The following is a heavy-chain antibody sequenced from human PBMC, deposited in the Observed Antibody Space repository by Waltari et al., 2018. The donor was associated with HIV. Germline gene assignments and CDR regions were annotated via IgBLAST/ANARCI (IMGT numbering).Heavy chain of an antibody. CDR1: GFTFSSYA. CDR3: ARTPIGRGSYSFDI. CDR2: ISYDGSNK. Sequence: QVQLVESGGGVVPPGGSLQLSCAASGFTFSSYAVPWVRRAPGKGLEWVAVISYDGSNKYYADSVKGRFTISRDNSKNTLYLQMNSLRAEDTAVYYCARTPIGRGSYSFDIWGQGTMVTVSS. V-gene: IGHV3-30*01. D-gene: IGHD1-26*01. J-gene: IGHJ3*02.